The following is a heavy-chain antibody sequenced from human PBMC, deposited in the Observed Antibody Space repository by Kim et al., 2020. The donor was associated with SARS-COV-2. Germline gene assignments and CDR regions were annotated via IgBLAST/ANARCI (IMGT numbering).Heavy chain of an antibody. J-gene: IGHJ4*02. CDR2: ISSSSSYI. D-gene: IGHD3-3*01. Sequence: GGSLRLSCAASGFTFSSYSMNWVRQAPGKGLEWVSSISSSSSYIYYADSVKGRFTISRDNAKNSLYLQMNSLRAEDTAVYYCARGQALEWLPRSGFDYWGQGTLVTVSS. V-gene: IGHV3-21*01. CDR3: ARGQALEWLPRSGFDY. CDR1: GFTFSSYS.